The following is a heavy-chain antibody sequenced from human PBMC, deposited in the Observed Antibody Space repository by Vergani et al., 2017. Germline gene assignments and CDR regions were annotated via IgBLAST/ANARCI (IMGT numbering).Heavy chain of an antibody. CDR1: GGTFSSYA. Sequence: QVQLVQSGAEVKKPGSSVKVSCKASGGTFSSYAISWVRQAPGQGLEWMGRIIPILGTAHYAQKFQGRVTIAADESTSTAYMELSSLRSEDTAVYYCARDQKIKGYSYGYGAFDIWGQGTMVTVSS. CDR2: IIPILGTA. J-gene: IGHJ3*02. CDR3: ARDQKIKGYSYGYGAFDI. D-gene: IGHD5-18*01. V-gene: IGHV1-69*11.